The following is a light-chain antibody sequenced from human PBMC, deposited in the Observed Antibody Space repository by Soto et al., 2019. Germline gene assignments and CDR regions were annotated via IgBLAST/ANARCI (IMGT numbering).Light chain of an antibody. Sequence: EIVMTQSPATLSVSPGERVTLSCRASQSVSSTLAWYQQKPGQAPRLLIYGASTRATDIPARFTGSWSGTEFTLTIGSLQSEDFAVYYCQQYNSWPVTFGQGTKVEIK. CDR2: GAS. J-gene: IGKJ1*01. V-gene: IGKV3-15*01. CDR1: QSVSST. CDR3: QQYNSWPVT.